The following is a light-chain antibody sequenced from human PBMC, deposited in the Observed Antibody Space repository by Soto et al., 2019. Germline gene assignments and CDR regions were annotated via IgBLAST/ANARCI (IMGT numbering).Light chain of an antibody. CDR3: ISYTGRSTSYV. CDR2: GVS. J-gene: IGLJ6*01. CDR1: RSDIGSYNY. Sequence: QSALTQPASGSGSPGQSITISCSGTRSDIGSYNYVAWYQQFPGKTPKILIYGVSNRPSGVSSRFSGSESGNTASLTISGLQAEDEADYYCISYTGRSTSYVFGSGTKFSVL. V-gene: IGLV2-14*01.